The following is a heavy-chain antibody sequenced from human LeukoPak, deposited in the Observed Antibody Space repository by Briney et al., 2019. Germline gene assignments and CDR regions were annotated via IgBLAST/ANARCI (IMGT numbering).Heavy chain of an antibody. J-gene: IGHJ4*02. V-gene: IGHV3-48*01. CDR1: GFTFSSYS. D-gene: IGHD6-19*01. Sequence: PGGSLRLSCAASGFTFSSYSMNWVRQAPGKGLEWVSYISSSSSTIYYADSVKGRLTISRDNAKNSLYLQMNSLRAEDTAVYYCARVSGWYSAYFDYWGQGTLVTVSS. CDR3: ARVSGWYSAYFDY. CDR2: ISSSSSTI.